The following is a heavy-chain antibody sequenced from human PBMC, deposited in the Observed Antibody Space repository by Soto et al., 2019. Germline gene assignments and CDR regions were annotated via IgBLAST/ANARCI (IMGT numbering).Heavy chain of an antibody. V-gene: IGHV1-8*01. J-gene: IGHJ6*02. CDR1: GYTFTSYD. CDR3: ARRFANTPRYGMDV. Sequence: QVQLVQSGAEVKKPGASVKVSCKAYGYTFTSYDINWVRQATGQGLEWMGWMNPNSGNTGYAQKFQGRVTMTRNTSISTAYMELSSLRSEDTAVYYCARRFANTPRYGMDVWGQGTTVTVSS. D-gene: IGHD3-16*01. CDR2: MNPNSGNT.